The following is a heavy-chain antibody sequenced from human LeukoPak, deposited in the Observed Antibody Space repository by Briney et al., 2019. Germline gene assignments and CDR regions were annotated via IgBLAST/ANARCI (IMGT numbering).Heavy chain of an antibody. CDR2: ISSSSSYI. CDR3: ARPSRLTGMDV. D-gene: IGHD2-2*01. CDR1: GFTFSSYS. J-gene: IGHJ6*04. Sequence: GGSLRLSCAASGFTFSSYSMNWVRQAPGKGLEWVSPISSSSSYIYYADSVKGRFTISRDNAKNSLYLQMNSLRAEDTAVYYCARPSRLTGMDVWGKGTTVTVSS. V-gene: IGHV3-21*01.